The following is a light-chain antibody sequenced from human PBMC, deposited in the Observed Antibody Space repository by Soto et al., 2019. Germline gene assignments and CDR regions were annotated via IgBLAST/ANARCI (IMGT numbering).Light chain of an antibody. CDR1: QSVSGW. V-gene: IGKV1-5*03. Sequence: DIQMTQSPSTLSASVGDRVAITCRASQSVSGWLAWYQQKPGKVPKLLIYQASTLEAGIPSRFSGSGSATEFTLTISSLQRDDSATYYCQHYNDYADRCGRGTNLEIK. CDR3: QHYNDYADR. J-gene: IGKJ2*03. CDR2: QAS.